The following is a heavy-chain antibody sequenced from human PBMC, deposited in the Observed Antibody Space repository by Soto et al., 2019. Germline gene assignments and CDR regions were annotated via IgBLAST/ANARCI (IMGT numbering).Heavy chain of an antibody. CDR3: ARETYYDFVRFGMDV. V-gene: IGHV3-21*01. J-gene: IGHJ6*01. CDR2: ISSSSSYI. D-gene: IGHD3-3*01. Sequence: PGGSLRLSCAASGFTFSSYSMNWVRQAPGKGLEWVSSISSSSSYIYYADSVKGRFTISRDNAKNSLYLQMNSLRAEDTAVYYCARETYYDFVRFGMDVWGQGTTVTVSS. CDR1: GFTFSSYS.